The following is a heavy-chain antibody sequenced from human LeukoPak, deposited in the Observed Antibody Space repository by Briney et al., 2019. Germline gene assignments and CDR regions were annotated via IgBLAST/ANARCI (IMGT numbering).Heavy chain of an antibody. CDR2: ISGSGDNT. V-gene: IGHV3-23*01. CDR3: ARESSGYYFDY. D-gene: IGHD6-25*01. J-gene: IGHJ4*02. CDR1: GFTFSSYS. Sequence: PGGSLRLSCAASGFTFSSYSMNWVRQAPGKGLEWVSGISGSGDNTYYTDSVKGRFTISRDNSKNTLYLQMNTLRAEDTAVYYCARESSGYYFDYWGQGTLVTVSS.